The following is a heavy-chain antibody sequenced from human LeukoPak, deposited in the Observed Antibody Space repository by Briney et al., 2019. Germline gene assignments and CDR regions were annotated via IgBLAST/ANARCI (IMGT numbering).Heavy chain of an antibody. V-gene: IGHV3-66*01. D-gene: IGHD3-10*01. CDR2: IYSGGTT. J-gene: IGHJ3*02. Sequence: GGSLRLSCAASGFTVSNNYMSWVRQAPGRGLEWVSVIYSGGTTYYADSVKGRFTISRDNSKNTLYLQMDSLRAEDTAVYYCARDRVHYYDIWGQGTMATVSS. CDR1: GFTVSNNY. CDR3: ARDRVHYYDI.